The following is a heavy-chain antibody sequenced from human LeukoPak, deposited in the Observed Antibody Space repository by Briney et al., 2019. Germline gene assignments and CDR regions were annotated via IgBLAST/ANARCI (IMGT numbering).Heavy chain of an antibody. D-gene: IGHD1-1*01. CDR1: GGSVSSGNYY. CDR2: VDYSGTT. Sequence: SETLSLTCSVSGGSVSSGNYYWSWIRQPPGKGLEWIGHVDYSGTTSYNPSLRRRVAISLETSKNQFSLKVMYLTAADTAVYYCARGIRTGYGYWGQGTPVTVSS. J-gene: IGHJ4*02. V-gene: IGHV4-61*01. CDR3: ARGIRTGYGY.